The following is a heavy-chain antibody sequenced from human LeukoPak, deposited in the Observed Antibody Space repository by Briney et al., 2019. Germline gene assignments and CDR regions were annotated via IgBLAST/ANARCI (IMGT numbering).Heavy chain of an antibody. D-gene: IGHD2-21*01. J-gene: IGHJ3*02. V-gene: IGHV4-59*01. CDR1: ARPISSTY. Sequence: PSETLSLTCTVSARPISSTYWSWIRQPPGKGLEWVGYIYYSGSTNYNPSLKSRVTISVGTTTNQFCLKLSSLTAAGTSVNVRASLCGGDCYRAQEAFDIWGQGTMVTVSS. CDR2: IYYSGST. CDR3: ASLCGGDCYRAQEAFDI.